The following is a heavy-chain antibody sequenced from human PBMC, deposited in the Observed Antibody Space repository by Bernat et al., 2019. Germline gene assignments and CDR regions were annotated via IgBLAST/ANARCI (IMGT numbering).Heavy chain of an antibody. CDR1: GFSFGTYG. V-gene: IGHV3-7*01. D-gene: IGHD3-10*01. CDR2: RMQDESEK. CDR3: SRDLYGSGDY. Sequence: EVQLVESGGGSVQSGGSLRLSCAASGFSFGTYGMSWVRQAPGTGLEWVASRMQDESEKYYVDSVKGRFTISRDNAKNSLFLQMNSLRAEDAAVYYCSRDLYGSGDYWGQGALVTVSS. J-gene: IGHJ4*02.